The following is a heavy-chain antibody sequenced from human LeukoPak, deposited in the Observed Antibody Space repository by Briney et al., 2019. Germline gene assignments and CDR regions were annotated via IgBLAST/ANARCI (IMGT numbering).Heavy chain of an antibody. J-gene: IGHJ4*02. D-gene: IGHD3-22*01. CDR1: GYTFTGYY. Sequence: ASVKASCKASGYTFTGYYIHWVRQAPGQGLEWMGWISPNSGGTSYAQKFQGRVTMTRDTSISTAYMELSRLRSDDTAVYYCARGVYYDSSGYQKLIVFDYWGQGTLVTVSS. CDR2: ISPNSGGT. V-gene: IGHV1-2*02. CDR3: ARGVYYDSSGYQKLIVFDY.